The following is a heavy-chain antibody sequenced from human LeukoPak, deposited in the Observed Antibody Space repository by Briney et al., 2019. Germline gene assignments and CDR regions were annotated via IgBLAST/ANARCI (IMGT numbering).Heavy chain of an antibody. J-gene: IGHJ4*02. CDR2: IYYSGST. Sequence: PSETLSLTCTVSGGSIRSYYWSWIRQPPGKGLEWIGYIYYSGSTNYSPSLKSRVTISVDTSKNHLSLKLSSVTAADTAVYYCARGDYYGSGRRRVVFDYWGQGTLVTVSS. V-gene: IGHV4-59*01. CDR3: ARGDYYGSGRRRVVFDY. D-gene: IGHD3-10*01. CDR1: GGSIRSYY.